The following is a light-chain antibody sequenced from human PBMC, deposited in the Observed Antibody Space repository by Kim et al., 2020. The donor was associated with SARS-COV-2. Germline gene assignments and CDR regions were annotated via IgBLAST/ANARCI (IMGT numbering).Light chain of an antibody. CDR2: YDS. CDR3: QVWDSTIDHRVV. V-gene: IGLV3-21*04. Sequence: PGTTASIDWGGNNIGSKSVHRCQQKPGQAPVLVISYDSDRPSGSPERFSGSNSGNTATLTIRRVEAGDEADYYCQVWDSTIDHRVVFGGGTQLTVL. CDR1: NIGSKS. J-gene: IGLJ3*02.